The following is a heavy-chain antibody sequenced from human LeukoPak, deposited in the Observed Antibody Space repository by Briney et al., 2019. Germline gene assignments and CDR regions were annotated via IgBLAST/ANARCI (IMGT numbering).Heavy chain of an antibody. Sequence: GASVKVSCKASGYTFTSYGISWVRQATGQGLEWMGWMNPNSGNTGYAQKFQGRVTITRNTSISTAYMELSSLRSEDTAVYYCARGRTRVQLWLYPYYYYMDVWGKGTTVTVSS. CDR3: ARGRTRVQLWLYPYYYYMDV. CDR1: GYTFTSYG. D-gene: IGHD5-18*01. J-gene: IGHJ6*03. CDR2: MNPNSGNT. V-gene: IGHV1-8*03.